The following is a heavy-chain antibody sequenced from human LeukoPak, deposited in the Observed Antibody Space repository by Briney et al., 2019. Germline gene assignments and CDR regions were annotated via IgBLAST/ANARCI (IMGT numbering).Heavy chain of an antibody. Sequence: ASVKVSCKASGGTFSSYAISWVRQAPGQGLEWMGRIIPILGIANYAQKFQGRVTITADKSTSTAYMELSSLRSEDTAVYYCASSPDYYDSSGSRNYYYYYGMDVWGRGTTVTVSS. CDR3: ASSPDYYDSSGSRNYYYYYGMDV. CDR2: IIPILGIA. D-gene: IGHD3-22*01. CDR1: GGTFSSYA. J-gene: IGHJ6*02. V-gene: IGHV1-69*04.